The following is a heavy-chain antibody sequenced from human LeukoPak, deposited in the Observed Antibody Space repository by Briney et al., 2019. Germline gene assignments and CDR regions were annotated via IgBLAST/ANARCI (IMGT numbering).Heavy chain of an antibody. CDR2: ISSGGDFT. D-gene: IGHD3-22*01. CDR3: ARVNGLTVEADYYDSSGYYYFDY. V-gene: IGHV3-23*01. Sequence: RTGGSLRLSCAASGFTFSTYTMTWVRQAPGKGLEWVSAISSGGDFTNYADSVKGRFTISRDNAKNSLYLQMNSLRAEDTAVYYCARVNGLTVEADYYDSSGYYYFDYWGQGTLVTVSS. J-gene: IGHJ4*02. CDR1: GFTFSTYT.